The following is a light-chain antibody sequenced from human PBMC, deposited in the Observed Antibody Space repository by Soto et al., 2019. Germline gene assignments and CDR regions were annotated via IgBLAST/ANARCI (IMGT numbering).Light chain of an antibody. V-gene: IGKV3-11*01. CDR2: NAS. CDR3: QQRRNRHWR. CDR1: QSVSSY. Sequence: EIVLTQPPATLSLATGERANLSFRASQSVSSYLAWYQQKPGQAPRLLIYNASNRATVIPARFSGSGSGTDLTLTISRLEPEYIAVYYVQQRRNRHWRFGQGIKVDIK. J-gene: IGKJ1*01.